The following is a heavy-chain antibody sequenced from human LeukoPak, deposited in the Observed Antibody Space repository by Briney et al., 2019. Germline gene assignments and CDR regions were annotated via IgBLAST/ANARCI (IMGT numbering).Heavy chain of an antibody. CDR1: GFTFSSYA. CDR3: AGVANYYDSSGYYYFDY. V-gene: IGHV3-30-3*01. CDR2: ISYDGSNK. Sequence: GGSLRLSCAASGFTFSSYAMHWVRQAPGKGLEWVAVISYDGSNKYYADSVKGRFTISRDNSKNTLYLQMNSLRAEDTAVYYCAGVANYYDSSGYYYFDYWGQGTLVTVSS. J-gene: IGHJ4*02. D-gene: IGHD3-22*01.